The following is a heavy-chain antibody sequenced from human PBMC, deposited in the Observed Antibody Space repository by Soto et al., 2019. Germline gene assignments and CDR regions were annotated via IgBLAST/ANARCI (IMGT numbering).Heavy chain of an antibody. CDR2: IGYGGSP. J-gene: IGHJ5*02. V-gene: IGHV4-4*02. Sequence: QVQLQESGPGLVKPSGTLSLTCVVSGAFVTNGYSWSWVRQPPGKGLEWIGQIGYGGSPTYKTAHEGHATISQDTSSNPFSLTLNSVTAADPATYFWAREGAARGRGGGFARLDPWGQGILVAVSS. CDR1: GAFVTNGYS. CDR3: AREGAARGRGGGFARLDP. D-gene: IGHD3-16*01.